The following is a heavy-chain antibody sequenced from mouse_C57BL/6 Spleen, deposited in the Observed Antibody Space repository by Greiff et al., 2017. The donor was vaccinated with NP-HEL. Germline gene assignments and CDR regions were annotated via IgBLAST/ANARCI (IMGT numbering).Heavy chain of an antibody. CDR3: TRALTGGLDY. D-gene: IGHD4-1*01. CDR1: GFTFSSYA. J-gene: IGHJ2*01. V-gene: IGHV5-9-1*02. CDR2: VSSGGDYI. Sequence: EVQGVESGAGLVKPGGSLKLSCAASGFTFSSYAMSWVRQTPEKRLEWVAYVSSGGDYIYYADTVKGRFTISRDNARNTLYLQMSSLKSEDTAMYYCTRALTGGLDYWGQGTTLTVSS.